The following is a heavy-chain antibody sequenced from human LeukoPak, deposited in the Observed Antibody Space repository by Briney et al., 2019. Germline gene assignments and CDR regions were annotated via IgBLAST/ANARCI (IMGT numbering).Heavy chain of an antibody. CDR2: VHLNGAT. D-gene: IGHD1-26*01. CDR3: TRESGAFSPFGF. CDR1: GGSIITTNW. Sequence: PSGTLSLTCGVSGGSIITTNWWSWVRQPPGKGLEWIGEVHLNGATDYNPSLESRVSMSIDKSKNQLSLKLSSVTAADTATYYCTRESGAFSPFGFWGQGTLVTVSS. J-gene: IGHJ4*02. V-gene: IGHV4-4*02.